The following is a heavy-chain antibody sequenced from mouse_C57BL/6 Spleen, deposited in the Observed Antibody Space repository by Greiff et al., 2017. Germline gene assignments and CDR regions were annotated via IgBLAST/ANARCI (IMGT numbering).Heavy chain of an antibody. Sequence: VKVVESGPGLVQPSQSLSITCTVSGFSLTSYGVHWVRQSPGKGLEWLGVLWSGGSTDYNAAFISRLSISKDNSKSQVFFKMNSLQADDTAIYYCARRAYAMDYWGQGTSVTVSS. J-gene: IGHJ4*01. V-gene: IGHV2-2*01. CDR3: ARRAYAMDY. CDR2: LWSGGST. CDR1: GFSLTSYG.